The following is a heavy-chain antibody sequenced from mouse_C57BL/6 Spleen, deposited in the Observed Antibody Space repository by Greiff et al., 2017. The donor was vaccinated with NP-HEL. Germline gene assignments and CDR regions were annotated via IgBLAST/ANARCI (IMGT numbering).Heavy chain of an antibody. CDR2: IDPSDSET. CDR1: GYTFTSYW. CDR3: ARRTTVGGVFDY. J-gene: IGHJ2*01. D-gene: IGHD1-1*01. V-gene: IGHV1-52*01. Sequence: QVQLQQPGAELVRPGSSVKLSCKASGYTFTSYWMHWVKQRPIQGLEWIGNIDPSDSETHYNQKFKDKATLTVDKSSSTAYMQLSSLTSEDSAVYYCARRTTVGGVFDYWGQGTTLTVSS.